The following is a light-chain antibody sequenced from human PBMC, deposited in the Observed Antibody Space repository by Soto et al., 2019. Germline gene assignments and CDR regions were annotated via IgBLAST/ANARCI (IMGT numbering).Light chain of an antibody. CDR1: QGLSNF. V-gene: IGKV1-9*01. CDR2: AAS. J-gene: IGKJ5*01. Sequence: DLQLTQSPSFLSASVGDRVTITCRASQGLSNFLAWYQQKPGKAPKLLIYAASTLQSGVPSRFSGGGSGAEFTLTISSLQPEDFATYYCQQLYSYPITFGQGTRLEIK. CDR3: QQLYSYPIT.